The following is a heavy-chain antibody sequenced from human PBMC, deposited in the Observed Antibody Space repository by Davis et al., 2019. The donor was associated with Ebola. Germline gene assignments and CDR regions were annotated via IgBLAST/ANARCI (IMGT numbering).Heavy chain of an antibody. J-gene: IGHJ3*02. CDR2: IYYSGST. V-gene: IGHV4-59*01. CDR3: ARQDYYDSSGYYQPDAFDI. D-gene: IGHD3-22*01. CDR1: GGSISSYY. Sequence: GSLRLSCTVSGGSISSYYWSWIRQPPGKGLEWIGYIYYSGSTNYNPSLKSRVTISVDTSKNQFSLKLSSVTAADTAVYYCARQDYYDSSGYYQPDAFDIWGQGTMVTVSS.